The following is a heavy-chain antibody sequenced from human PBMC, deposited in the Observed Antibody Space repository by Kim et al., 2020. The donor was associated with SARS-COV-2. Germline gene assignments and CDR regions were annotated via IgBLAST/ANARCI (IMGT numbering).Heavy chain of an antibody. V-gene: IGHV3-30*18. J-gene: IGHJ4*02. CDR2: ISYDGSNK. Sequence: GGSLRLSCAASGFTFSSYGMHWVRQAPGKGLEWVAVISYDGSNKYYADSVKGRFTISRDNSKNTLYLQMNSLRAEDTAVYYCAKDRSYYYGSGSHPLDYWGQGTLVTVSS. CDR3: AKDRSYYYGSGSHPLDY. CDR1: GFTFSSYG. D-gene: IGHD3-10*01.